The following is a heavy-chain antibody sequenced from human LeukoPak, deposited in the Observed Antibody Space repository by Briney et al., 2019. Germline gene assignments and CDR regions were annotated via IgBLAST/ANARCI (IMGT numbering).Heavy chain of an antibody. CDR2: ISSSSSYI. J-gene: IGHJ4*02. CDR1: GFTFSSYS. CDR3: ARVIIAVAGEVDY. D-gene: IGHD6-19*01. V-gene: IGHV3-21*01. Sequence: PGGSLRLSCAASGFTFSSYSMNWVRQAPAKGLEWVSSISSSSSYIYYADSVKGRFTTSRDNAKNSLYLQMNSLRAEDTAVYYCARVIIAVAGEVDYWGQGTLVTVSS.